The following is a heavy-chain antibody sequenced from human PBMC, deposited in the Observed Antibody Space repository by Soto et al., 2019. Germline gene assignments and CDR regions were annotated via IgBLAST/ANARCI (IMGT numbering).Heavy chain of an antibody. Sequence: SETLSITCTVSDGSINSYYWSWIRQPPGKGLEWIGYIYYSGSTNYNPSLKSRVTISVDTSKNQFSLKLSSVTAADTAVYYCARHPSSGYTDYWCQGPLVTVSS. CDR2: IYYSGST. V-gene: IGHV4-59*08. J-gene: IGHJ4*02. CDR3: ARHPSSGYTDY. D-gene: IGHD5-18*01. CDR1: DGSINSYY.